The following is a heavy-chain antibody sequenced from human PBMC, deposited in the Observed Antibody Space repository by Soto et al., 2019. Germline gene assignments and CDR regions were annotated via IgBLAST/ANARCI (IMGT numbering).Heavy chain of an antibody. Sequence: HLVQSGPEVKKPGASVTVSCKTSGDTFTNFGLSWVRQAPGQGLEWMGWIATYNTNRNYAQKFQGRLTLTIDTSTSTAYMELKSLGYDDTAVYYCARVLRGVVNWFDPWGQGTLVTVSS. J-gene: IGHJ5*02. V-gene: IGHV1-18*01. CDR2: IATYNTNR. CDR3: ARVLRGVVNWFDP. CDR1: GDTFTNFG. D-gene: IGHD3-10*01.